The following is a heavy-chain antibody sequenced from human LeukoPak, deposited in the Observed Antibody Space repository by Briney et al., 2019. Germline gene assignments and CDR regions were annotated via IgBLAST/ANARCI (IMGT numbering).Heavy chain of an antibody. D-gene: IGHD3-22*01. Sequence: PSETLSLTCTVSGGSISSYYWSWIRQPPGKGLEWIGYIYYSGSTNYNPSLKSRVTISVDTSKNQFSLKLSSVTAADTAVYYCARDLGYYYDSSGLRGGDYWGQGTLVTVSS. CDR1: GGSISSYY. J-gene: IGHJ4*02. CDR2: IYYSGST. CDR3: ARDLGYYYDSSGLRGGDY. V-gene: IGHV4-59*12.